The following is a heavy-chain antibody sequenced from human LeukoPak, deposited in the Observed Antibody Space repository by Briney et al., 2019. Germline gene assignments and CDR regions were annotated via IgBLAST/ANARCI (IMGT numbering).Heavy chain of an antibody. CDR1: GFTVSSNY. CDR3: ARELPYCSRTSCYVMDV. CDR2: IYSGGST. V-gene: IGHV3-53*01. J-gene: IGHJ6*02. Sequence: GGSLRLSCAASGFTVSSNYMSWVRQAPGNGLEWVSVIYSGGSTYYADSVKGRFTISRDNSKNTLYLQMNSLRAEDTAVYYCARELPYCSRTSCYVMDVWGQGTTVTVSS. D-gene: IGHD2-2*01.